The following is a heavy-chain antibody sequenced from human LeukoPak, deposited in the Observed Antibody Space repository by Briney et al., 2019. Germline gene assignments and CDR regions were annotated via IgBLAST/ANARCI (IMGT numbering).Heavy chain of an antibody. J-gene: IGHJ4*02. V-gene: IGHV3-30*18. CDR2: ISYDGSNK. CDR3: AKDGSFLRITLSIDY. CDR1: GFAFSTSG. Sequence: GRSLRLSCATSGFAFSTSGMHWVRQAPDTGLEWVAFISYDGSNKYYADSVKGRFTISRDNSKNTLYLQMNSLRAEDAAVYYCAKDGSFLRITLSIDYWGQGTLVTVSS. D-gene: IGHD3-22*01.